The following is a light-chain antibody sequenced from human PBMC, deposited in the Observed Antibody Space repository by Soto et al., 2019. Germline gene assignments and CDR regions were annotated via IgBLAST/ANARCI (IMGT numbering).Light chain of an antibody. CDR3: CSYAGGSSYV. J-gene: IGLJ1*01. V-gene: IGLV2-23*01. CDR2: EGS. CDR1: SSNVGRYNL. Sequence: QSVLTQPASVSGSLGQSITISCTGSSSNVGRYNLVSWYQQHPGKAPKLMIYEGSQRPSGVSNRFSGSKSGNTASLTISGLQPDDEADYHCCSYAGGSSYVFGTGTKLTVL.